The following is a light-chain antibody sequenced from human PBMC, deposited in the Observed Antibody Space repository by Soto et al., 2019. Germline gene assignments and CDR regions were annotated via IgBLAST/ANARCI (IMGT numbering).Light chain of an antibody. CDR1: SSKFGAGYD. CDR2: GNS. Sequence: QSVLTQPPSVSWAPGQRVIISCPGSSSKFGAGYDVHWYQQLPGTAPKLLIYGNSNRPSGVPDRFSGSKSGTSASLAITGLQADDEADYYCQSYYTSLSGYVFGTGTKVTVL. CDR3: QSYYTSLSGYV. V-gene: IGLV1-40*01. J-gene: IGLJ1*01.